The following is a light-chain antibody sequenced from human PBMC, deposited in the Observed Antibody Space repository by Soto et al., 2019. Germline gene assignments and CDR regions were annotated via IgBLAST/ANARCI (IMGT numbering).Light chain of an antibody. CDR3: QHYKSYPWT. Sequence: DIQMTQSPSTLSASVGDRVIITCRASQSIDRWLAWYQQKPGQAPNLLIYGASNLESGLPSRFSGSGSGTEAALTISILRPDDLATYYCQHYKSYPWTFGQGTNVEIK. CDR2: GAS. CDR1: QSIDRW. J-gene: IGKJ1*01. V-gene: IGKV1-5*03.